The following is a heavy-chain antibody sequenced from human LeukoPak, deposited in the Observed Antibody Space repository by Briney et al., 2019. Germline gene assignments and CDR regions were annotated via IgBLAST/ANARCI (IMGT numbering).Heavy chain of an antibody. CDR3: PRGGGGAGFDS. D-gene: IGHD2-21*01. V-gene: IGHV3-21*01. CDR1: GFTFSSYS. CDR2: ISSSSSYI. J-gene: IGHJ4*02. Sequence: GGSLRLSCAASGFTFSSYSMNWVRQAPGKGLEWVSSISSSSSYIYYADSVKGRFTISRDNAKNSLYLQVNSLRAEDTAVYYCPRGGGGAGFDSWGQGTLVTVSS.